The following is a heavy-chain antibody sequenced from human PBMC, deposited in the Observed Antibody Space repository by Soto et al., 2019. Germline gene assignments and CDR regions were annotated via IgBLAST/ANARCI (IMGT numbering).Heavy chain of an antibody. CDR1: GFTFSDYY. D-gene: IGHD6-25*01. CDR2: ISPGGDVT. Sequence: QVQLLESGGGLVKPGGYLRLYCVASGFTFSDYYLSWIRQAPGKGLEWVSYISPGGDVTYYGDSVKGRFTISRDNTKTSLYLLMNSLTTDDTAVYYCARQLVRGVAATSHWGQGALVSVSS. J-gene: IGHJ4*02. V-gene: IGHV3-11*01. CDR3: ARQLVRGVAATSH.